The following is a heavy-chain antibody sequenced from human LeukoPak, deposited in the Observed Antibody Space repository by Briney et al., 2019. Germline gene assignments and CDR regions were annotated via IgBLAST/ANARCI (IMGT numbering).Heavy chain of an antibody. J-gene: IGHJ4*02. Sequence: GGSLRLSCAASRFTFSSYSMNWVRHAPGKGLEWVSSISSSSSYIYYADSVKSRFTISRDNAKNSLYLQMNSLRAEDTAVYYCARVHDSSGYYYRFDYWGQGTLVTVSS. CDR3: ARVHDSSGYYYRFDY. CDR1: RFTFSSYS. D-gene: IGHD3-22*01. V-gene: IGHV3-21*01. CDR2: ISSSSSYI.